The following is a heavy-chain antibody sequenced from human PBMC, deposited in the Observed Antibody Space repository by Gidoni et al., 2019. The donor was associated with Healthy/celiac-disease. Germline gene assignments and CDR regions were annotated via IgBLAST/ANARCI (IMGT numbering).Heavy chain of an antibody. CDR1: GFPFSSYS. D-gene: IGHD5-12*01. V-gene: IGHV3-21*01. J-gene: IGHJ2*01. Sequence: EVQLVESGGGLVKPGGSLRLSCAASGFPFSSYSMTWVRQAPGKGLEWVSSISSSSSYIYYADSVKGRFTISRDNAKNSLYLQMNSLRAEDTAVYYCASEWLQLNWYFDLWGRGTLVTVSS. CDR3: ASEWLQLNWYFDL. CDR2: ISSSSSYI.